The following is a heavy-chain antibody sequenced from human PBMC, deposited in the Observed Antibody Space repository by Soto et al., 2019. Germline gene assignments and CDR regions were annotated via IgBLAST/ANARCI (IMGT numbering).Heavy chain of an antibody. V-gene: IGHV4-4*07. D-gene: IGHD1-26*01. J-gene: IGHJ5*02. CDR1: GGSISSYY. Sequence: NPSETLSLTCTVSGGSISSYYWSWIRQPAGKGLEWIGRIYTSGSTNYDPSLKSRATMSVDTSKNQFSLKLSSVTAADTAVYYCARDIVGATHWFDPWGQGTLVTVSS. CDR3: ARDIVGATHWFDP. CDR2: IYTSGST.